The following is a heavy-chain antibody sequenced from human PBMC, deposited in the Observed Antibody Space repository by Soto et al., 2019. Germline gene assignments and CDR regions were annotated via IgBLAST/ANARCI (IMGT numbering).Heavy chain of an antibody. D-gene: IGHD1-26*01. Sequence: EVQLLESGGGLVQPGGSLRLSCAASGFTFSSYARSWVRQAPGKGLEWVSAISGSGGSTYYADSVKGRFTISRDNSKNTLYLQMNSLRAEDTAVYYCAKNRELLTRFDYWGQGTLVTVSS. CDR1: GFTFSSYA. V-gene: IGHV3-23*01. J-gene: IGHJ4*02. CDR3: AKNRELLTRFDY. CDR2: ISGSGGST.